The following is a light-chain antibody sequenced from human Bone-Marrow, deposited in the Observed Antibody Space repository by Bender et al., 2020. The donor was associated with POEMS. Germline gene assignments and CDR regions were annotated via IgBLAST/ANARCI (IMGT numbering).Light chain of an antibody. Sequence: QSVLTQPPSVSGAPGQRVTISCTGSSSNTGSGYDINWYQHLPGTAPKLLIYGYNNRPSGVPDRFSGSKSGNTASLTISGLQAEDEANYYCSSFMNKDSPNVEFGGGTNVIVL. CDR1: SSNTGSGYD. J-gene: IGLJ2*01. CDR3: SSFMNKDSPNVE. V-gene: IGLV1-40*01. CDR2: GYN.